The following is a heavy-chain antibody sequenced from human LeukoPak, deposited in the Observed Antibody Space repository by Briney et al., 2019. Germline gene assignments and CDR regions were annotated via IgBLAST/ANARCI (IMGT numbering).Heavy chain of an antibody. CDR2: INHSGST. CDR3: ARGLGSQN. Sequence: PSETLSLTCAVYGGSFSGYYWSWIRQPPGQGLEWIGEINHSGSTNYNPSLKSRVTISVDTSKNQFSLKLSSVTAADTAVYYCARGLGSQNWGQGTLVTVSS. CDR1: GGSFSGYY. V-gene: IGHV4-34*01. J-gene: IGHJ4*02. D-gene: IGHD3-16*01.